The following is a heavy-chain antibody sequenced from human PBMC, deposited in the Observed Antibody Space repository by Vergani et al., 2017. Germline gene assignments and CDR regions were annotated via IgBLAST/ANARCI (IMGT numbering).Heavy chain of an antibody. CDR1: GFTFSNSA. CDR2: ISGPGLST. V-gene: IGHV3-23*01. CDR3: VRAKIYVDSYFFSS. J-gene: IGHJ5*01. Sequence: EVHLLESGGGLVQSGGSLRLSCAASGFTFSNSAVSWVRQAPGRGLAWVSSISGPGLSTYYADSVKGRFSISRDNSKNTVFLQMHSLRAEDTAIYYCVRAKIYVDSYFFSSWCHGILVTVSS. D-gene: IGHD2/OR15-2a*01.